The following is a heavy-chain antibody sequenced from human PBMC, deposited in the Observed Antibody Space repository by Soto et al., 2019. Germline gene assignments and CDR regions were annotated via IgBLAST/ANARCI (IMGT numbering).Heavy chain of an antibody. D-gene: IGHD3-22*01. Sequence: NPSETLSLTCTVSGGSISSGGYYWSWIRQHPGKGLEWIGYIYYSGSTYYNPSLKSRVTISVDTSKNQFSLKLSSVTAADTAVYYCARHYDSSGYYYDYWGQGTLVTVSS. CDR2: IYYSGST. V-gene: IGHV4-31*03. CDR3: ARHYDSSGYYYDY. J-gene: IGHJ4*02. CDR1: GGSISSGGYY.